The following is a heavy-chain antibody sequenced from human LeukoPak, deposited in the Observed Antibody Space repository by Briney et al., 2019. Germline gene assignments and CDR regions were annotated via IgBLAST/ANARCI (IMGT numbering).Heavy chain of an antibody. J-gene: IGHJ5*02. CDR1: GFTFSSYS. V-gene: IGHV3-48*04. CDR3: ARDLKDSTGYPPNWFDP. D-gene: IGHD3-9*01. CDR2: ISSSSSTI. Sequence: GGSLRLSCAASGFTFSSYSMNWVRQAPGKGLEWVSYISSSSSTIYYADSVKGRFTISRDNAKNSLYLQMNSLRAEDTAVYYCARDLKDSTGYPPNWFDPWGQGTLVTVSS.